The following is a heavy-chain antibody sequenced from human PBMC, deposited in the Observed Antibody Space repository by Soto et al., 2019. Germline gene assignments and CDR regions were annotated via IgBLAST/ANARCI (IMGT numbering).Heavy chain of an antibody. D-gene: IGHD4-17*01. CDR2: IIPILGIA. J-gene: IGHJ4*02. CDR1: GGTFSSYT. V-gene: IGHV1-69*08. CDR3: ARDCGDYAFDY. Sequence: QVQLVQSGAAVKKPGSSVKVSCKASGGTFSSYTISWVRQAPGQGLEWMGRIIPILGIANYAQKFQGRVTITADKSTSTAYMELSSLRSEDTAVYYCARDCGDYAFDYWGQGTLVTVSS.